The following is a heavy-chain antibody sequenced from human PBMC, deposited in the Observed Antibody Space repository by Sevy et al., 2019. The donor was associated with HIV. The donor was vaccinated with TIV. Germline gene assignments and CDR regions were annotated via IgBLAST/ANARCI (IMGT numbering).Heavy chain of an antibody. CDR2: IYYSGST. CDR1: GGSINSSSYY. J-gene: IGHJ4*02. D-gene: IGHD6-6*01. CDR3: ARHRPSIAALDY. V-gene: IGHV4-39*01. Sequence: SETLSLTCTVSGGSINSSSYYWGWIRQPPGKGLEWIGSIYYSGSTYYNPSLKSRVTISVDTSKNQFSLKLSSVTAADTAVYYCARHRPSIAALDYWGQGTLVTVSS.